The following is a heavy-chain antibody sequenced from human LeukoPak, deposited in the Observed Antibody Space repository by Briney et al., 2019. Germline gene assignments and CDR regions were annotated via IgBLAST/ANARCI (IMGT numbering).Heavy chain of an antibody. CDR2: IRYDGSNK. V-gene: IGHV3-30*02. CDR3: AKVRVTIFGGEDDY. Sequence: GGSLRLSCAASGFTFRSYAMSWVRQAPGKGLEWVAFIRYDGSNKYYADSVKGRFTISRDNSKNTLYLQMNSLRAEDTAVYYCAKVRVTIFGGEDDYWGQGTLVTVSS. J-gene: IGHJ4*02. CDR1: GFTFRSYA. D-gene: IGHD3-3*01.